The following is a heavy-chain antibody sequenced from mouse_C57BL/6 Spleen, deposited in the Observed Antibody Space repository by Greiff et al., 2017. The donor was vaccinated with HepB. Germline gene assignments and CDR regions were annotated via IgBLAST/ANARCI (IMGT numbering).Heavy chain of an antibody. CDR1: GYTFTSYW. V-gene: IGHV1-53*01. CDR3: ARDRYFDY. Sequence: QVQLQQSGTELVKPGASVKLSCKASGYTFTSYWLPWVKQRPGQGLEWIGNINPSNGGTNYNEKFKSKATLTVDKSSTTAYMQLSSLTSEASAVYYGARDRYFDYWGKGTTLTVSS. CDR2: INPSNGGT. J-gene: IGHJ2*01.